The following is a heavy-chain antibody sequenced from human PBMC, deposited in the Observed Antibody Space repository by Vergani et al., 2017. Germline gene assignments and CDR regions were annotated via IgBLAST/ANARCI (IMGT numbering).Heavy chain of an antibody. D-gene: IGHD6-13*01. J-gene: IGHJ4*02. CDR2: INLSGST. V-gene: IGHV4-34*01. CDR3: ARGLADSSLPFDY. Sequence: QVQLQQWGAGLLKPSETLSLTCAVYGGSFSGYYWSWIRQPPGKGLEWIGEINLSGSTNYNPSLKSRVTISVDTSKNQFSLKLSSVTAADTAVYYCARGLADSSLPFDYWGQGTLVTVSS. CDR1: GGSFSGYY.